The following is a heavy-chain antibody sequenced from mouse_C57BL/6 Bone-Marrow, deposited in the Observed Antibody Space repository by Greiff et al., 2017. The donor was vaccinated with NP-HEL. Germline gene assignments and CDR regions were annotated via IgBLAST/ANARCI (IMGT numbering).Heavy chain of an antibody. CDR3: ARGEGLLYYYAMDY. D-gene: IGHD1-1*02. CDR2: INPYNGDT. J-gene: IGHJ4*01. V-gene: IGHV1-20*01. Sequence: EVQLQQSGPELVKPGDSVKISCKASGYSFTGYFMNWVMQSHGKSLEWIGRINPYNGDTFYNQKFKGKATLTVDKSFSTAHMELRSLTSEDSAVYYFARGEGLLYYYAMDYWGQGTSVTVSS. CDR1: GYSFTGYF.